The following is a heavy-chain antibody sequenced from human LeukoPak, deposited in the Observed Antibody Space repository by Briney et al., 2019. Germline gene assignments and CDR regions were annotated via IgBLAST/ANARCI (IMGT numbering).Heavy chain of an antibody. V-gene: IGHV3-23*01. Sequence: GGSLRLSCAASGFAFSSYSMNWVRQAPGKGLEWVSAISGSGGSTYYADSVKGRFTISRDNSKNTLYLQMNSLRAEDTAVYYCAKEPWYSGSYPHLYFDYWGQGTLVTVSS. CDR3: AKEPWYSGSYPHLYFDY. CDR2: ISGSGGST. D-gene: IGHD1-26*01. CDR1: GFAFSSYS. J-gene: IGHJ4*02.